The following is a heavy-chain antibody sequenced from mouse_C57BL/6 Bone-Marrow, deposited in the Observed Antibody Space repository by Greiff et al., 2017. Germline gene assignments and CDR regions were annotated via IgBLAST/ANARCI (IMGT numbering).Heavy chain of an antibody. V-gene: IGHV5-6*02. CDR1: GFTFSSYG. Sequence: EVKLEESGGDLVKPGGSLKLSCAASGFTFSSYGMSWVRQTPDKRLEWVATISSGGSYTYYPDSVKGRFTISRDNAKNTLYLQMSSLKSEDTAMXYCARHYDYYAMDYWGQGTSVTVSS. CDR2: ISSGGSYT. J-gene: IGHJ4*01. CDR3: ARHYDYYAMDY.